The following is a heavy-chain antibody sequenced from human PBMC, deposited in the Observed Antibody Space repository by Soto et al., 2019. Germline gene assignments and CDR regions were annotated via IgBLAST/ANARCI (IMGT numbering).Heavy chain of an antibody. CDR3: AKASLLWFGELLYPYYFDY. J-gene: IGHJ4*02. CDR2: ISWNSGSI. CDR1: GFTFDDYA. V-gene: IGHV3-9*01. D-gene: IGHD3-10*01. Sequence: PGGSLRLSCAASGFTFDDYAMHWVRQAPGKGLEWVSGISWNSGSIGYADSVKGRFTISRDNAKNSLYLQMNSLRAEDTALYYCAKASLLWFGELLYPYYFDYWGQGTLVTVSS.